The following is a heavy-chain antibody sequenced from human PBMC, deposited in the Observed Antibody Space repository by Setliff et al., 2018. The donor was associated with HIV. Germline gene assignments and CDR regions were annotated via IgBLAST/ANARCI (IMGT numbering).Heavy chain of an antibody. D-gene: IGHD6-19*01. Sequence: SETLSLTCTVSGGSISTYYWTWIRQPAGKGLEWIGRIYTSGSTNYNPSLKSRVTMSVDTSKNQFSLKLSSVTAADTAMYYCARGADTTGWSRYYYYMDVWGKGTTVTVSS. V-gene: IGHV4-4*07. CDR1: GGSISTYY. J-gene: IGHJ6*03. CDR2: IYTSGST. CDR3: ARGADTTGWSRYYYYMDV.